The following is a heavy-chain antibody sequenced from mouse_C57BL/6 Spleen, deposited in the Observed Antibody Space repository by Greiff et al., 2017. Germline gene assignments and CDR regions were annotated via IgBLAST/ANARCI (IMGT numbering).Heavy chain of an antibody. V-gene: IGHV14-1*01. CDR3: TTDITTVPYYFDY. Sequence: EVQLQQSGAELVRPGASVKLSCTASGLNIKDYYMHWVKQRPEQGLEWIGRIDPEDGDTEYAPKFQGKATMTADTSSNTAYLQLSSLTSEDTAVYYCTTDITTVPYYFDYWGQGTTLTVSS. J-gene: IGHJ2*01. CDR2: IDPEDGDT. D-gene: IGHD1-1*01. CDR1: GLNIKDYY.